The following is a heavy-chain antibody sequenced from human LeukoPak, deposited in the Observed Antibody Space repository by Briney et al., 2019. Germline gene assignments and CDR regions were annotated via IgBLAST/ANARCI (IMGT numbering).Heavy chain of an antibody. CDR1: GYTFTSYG. J-gene: IGHJ4*02. D-gene: IGHD3-10*01. Sequence: ASVKVSCKASGYTFTSYGISWVRQAHGQGFEWVGWISAYNGNTIYAQKLQGGVTLTTDTSTSTAYMELRSLRSDDTAVYYCARVFGAAEVFDYWGQGTVVTVSS. V-gene: IGHV1-18*01. CDR3: ARVFGAAEVFDY. CDR2: ISAYNGNT.